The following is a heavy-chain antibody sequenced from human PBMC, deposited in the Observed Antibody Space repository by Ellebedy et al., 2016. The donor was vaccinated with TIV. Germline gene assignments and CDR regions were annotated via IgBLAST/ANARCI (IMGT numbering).Heavy chain of an antibody. Sequence: GGSLRLSCAVSGFSFSSYWMSWIRQAPGKGLEWVANMRQDGGDKYYVDSVKGRFTISRDNAKSSLYLQMNSVRAEDTAVYYCATDGSYGDYRSPTHAFVMWGQGTLVTVSS. J-gene: IGHJ3*02. CDR3: ATDGSYGDYRSPTHAFVM. CDR2: MRQDGGDK. D-gene: IGHD4-17*01. CDR1: GFSFSSYW. V-gene: IGHV3-7*01.